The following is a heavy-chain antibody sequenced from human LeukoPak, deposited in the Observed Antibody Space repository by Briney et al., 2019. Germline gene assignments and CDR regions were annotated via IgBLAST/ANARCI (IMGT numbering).Heavy chain of an antibody. Sequence: SETLSLTCAVSGGSFSGYYWSWIRQPPGKGLEWIGEINHSGSTNYNPSLKSRVTISVDTSKNQFSLKLSSVTAADTAVYYCARCEDSSGYPSYFDYWGQGTLVTVSS. CDR3: ARCEDSSGYPSYFDY. D-gene: IGHD3-22*01. CDR1: GGSFSGYY. J-gene: IGHJ4*02. CDR2: INHSGST. V-gene: IGHV4-34*01.